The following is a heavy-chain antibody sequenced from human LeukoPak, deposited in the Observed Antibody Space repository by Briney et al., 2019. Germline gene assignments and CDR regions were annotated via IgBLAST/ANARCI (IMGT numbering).Heavy chain of an antibody. CDR1: GFTFNGYW. CDR2: IKEDGSAK. V-gene: IGHV3-7*01. J-gene: IGHJ4*02. Sequence: GGSLRLSCAASGFTFNGYWMSWVRQAPGQGLEWVANIKEDGSAKYYVDSVKGRFIISRDNTKNSLYLQMNSLRIEDTAVHYCVPHLSSGGYSVFHNWGQGTGVTVSS. CDR3: VPHLSSGGYSVFHN. D-gene: IGHD1-26*01.